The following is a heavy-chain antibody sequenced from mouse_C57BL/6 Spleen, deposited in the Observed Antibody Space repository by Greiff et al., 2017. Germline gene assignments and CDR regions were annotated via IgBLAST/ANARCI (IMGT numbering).Heavy chain of an antibody. D-gene: IGHD3-2*02. J-gene: IGHJ2*01. CDR2: IDPETGGT. CDR1: GYTFTDYE. CDR3: TRSPSSGYRVRYFDD. V-gene: IGHV1-15*01. Sequence: QVQLQQSGAELVRPGASVTLSCKASGYTFTDYEMHWVKQTPVHGLEWIGAIDPETGGTAYNPKFKGKAILTADKSSSTAYMELRSLTSEDSAVYYCTRSPSSGYRVRYFDDWGQGTTLTVSS.